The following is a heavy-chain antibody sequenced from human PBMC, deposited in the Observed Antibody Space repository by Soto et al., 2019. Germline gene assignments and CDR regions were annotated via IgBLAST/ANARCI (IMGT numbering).Heavy chain of an antibody. J-gene: IGHJ6*02. CDR1: GYSFTSYW. V-gene: IGHV5-51*01. CDR3: ARHVFSNSFNPDMDV. Sequence: GESLKISCKGSGYSFTSYWIGWVRQMPGKGLEWMGIIYPGDSDTRYSPSFQGQVTISADKTISTAYLQWSSLKASDTAMYYCARHVFSNSFNPDMDVCCQGTTVTVSS. CDR2: IYPGDSDT. D-gene: IGHD1-7*01.